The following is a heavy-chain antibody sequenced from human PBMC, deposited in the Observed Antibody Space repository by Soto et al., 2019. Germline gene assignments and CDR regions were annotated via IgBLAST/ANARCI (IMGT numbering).Heavy chain of an antibody. V-gene: IGHV1-18*04. CDR2: ISAYNGNT. CDR3: ARLGVTTSVYYYTMDV. Sequence: YGLNWVRQAPGRGLEWMGWISAYNGNTMYAQNLQGRLTMTRDTSTSTAYMELRSLRSDDTAVYYCARLGVTTSVYYYTMDVWGQGTTVTVS. CDR1: YG. D-gene: IGHD4-4*01. J-gene: IGHJ6*02.